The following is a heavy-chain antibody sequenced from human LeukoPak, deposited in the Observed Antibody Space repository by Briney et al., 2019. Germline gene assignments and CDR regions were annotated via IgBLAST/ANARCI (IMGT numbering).Heavy chain of an antibody. CDR2: ISKDGGNK. CDR3: ARDVSGSYSVYYYYYMDV. Sequence: GGSLRLSCETSGFTFISYGMHWVRQTPGKGLEWVAVISKDGGNKFYADSVKGRFTISRDNAKNSLYLQMNSLRAEDTAVYYCARDVSGSYSVYYYYYMDVWGKGTTVTVSS. J-gene: IGHJ6*03. CDR1: GFTFISYG. V-gene: IGHV3-30*12. D-gene: IGHD1-26*01.